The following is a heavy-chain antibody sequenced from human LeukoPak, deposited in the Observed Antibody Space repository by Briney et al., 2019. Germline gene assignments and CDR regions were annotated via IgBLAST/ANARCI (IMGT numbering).Heavy chain of an antibody. Sequence: ASVKVSCKASGYTFTSYGTSWVRQAPGQGLEWMGWISAYNGNTNYAQKLQGRVTMTTDTSTSTAYMELRSLRSDDTAVYYCARVRMGYCSSTSCSDAFDIWGQGTMVTVSS. CDR1: GYTFTSYG. J-gene: IGHJ3*02. V-gene: IGHV1-18*01. CDR2: ISAYNGNT. CDR3: ARVRMGYCSSTSCSDAFDI. D-gene: IGHD2-2*01.